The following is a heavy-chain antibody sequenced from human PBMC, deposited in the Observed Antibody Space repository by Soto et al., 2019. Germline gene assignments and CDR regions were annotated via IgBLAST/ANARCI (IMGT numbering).Heavy chain of an antibody. CDR1: GGSISSYY. D-gene: IGHD3-3*01. Sequence: PSETLSLTCTVSGGSISSYYWSWIRQPPGKGLEWIGYIYYSGSTNYNPSLKSRVTISVDTSKNQFSLKLSSVTAADTAVYYCARYTIFGVVGDAFDIWGRGTMVTVSS. J-gene: IGHJ3*02. V-gene: IGHV4-59*01. CDR3: ARYTIFGVVGDAFDI. CDR2: IYYSGST.